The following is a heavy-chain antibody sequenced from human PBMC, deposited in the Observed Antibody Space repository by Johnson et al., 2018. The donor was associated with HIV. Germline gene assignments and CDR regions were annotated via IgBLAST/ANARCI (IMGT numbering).Heavy chain of an antibody. V-gene: IGHV3-30*02. D-gene: IGHD3-9*01. Sequence: QVQLVESGGGVVQPGGSLRLSCAASGFTFSSYGMHWVRQAPGKGLEWVAFIRYDGSNKYYADSVKGRFTISRDNSKNTLYLQMNSLGAEDTAVYYFAKEREYYDILTGYYISLSSWDAFDIWGQGTMVTVSS. CDR1: GFTFSSYG. CDR2: IRYDGSNK. CDR3: AKEREYYDILTGYYISLSSWDAFDI. J-gene: IGHJ3*02.